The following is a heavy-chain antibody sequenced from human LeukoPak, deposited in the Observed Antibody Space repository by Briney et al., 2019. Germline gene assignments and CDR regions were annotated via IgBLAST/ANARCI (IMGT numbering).Heavy chain of an antibody. CDR2: ISSSGSTI. CDR1: GHTFRNFW. CDR3: ARGPPYYDFWSGYYHY. V-gene: IGHV3-11*01. J-gene: IGHJ4*02. D-gene: IGHD3-3*01. Sequence: TGGSLRLSCAASGHTFRNFWMCWVRQAPGKGLEWVSYISSSGSTIYYADSVKGRFTISRENAKNSLYLQMNSLRAEDTAVYYCARGPPYYDFWSGYYHYWGQGTLVTVSS.